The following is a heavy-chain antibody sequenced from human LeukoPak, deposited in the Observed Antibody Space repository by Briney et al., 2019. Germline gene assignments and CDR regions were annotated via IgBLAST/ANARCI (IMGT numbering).Heavy chain of an antibody. CDR3: ARTRRFTSIAARRPGAFDI. Sequence: SETLSLTCAVYGGSFSGHYWSWIRQPPGKGLEWIGEINHSGSTNYNPSLKSRVTISVDTSKNQFSLKLSSVTAADTAVYYCARTRRFTSIAARRPGAFDIWGQGTMVTVSS. CDR1: GGSFSGHY. D-gene: IGHD6-6*01. V-gene: IGHV4-34*01. CDR2: INHSGST. J-gene: IGHJ3*02.